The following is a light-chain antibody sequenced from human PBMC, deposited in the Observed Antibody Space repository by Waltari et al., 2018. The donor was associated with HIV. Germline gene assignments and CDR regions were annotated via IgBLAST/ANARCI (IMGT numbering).Light chain of an antibody. Sequence: QSVLTQPPSASGTPGQRVTISCSGSSSNIEVNSVNWYQQLPGTAPKLLIYTNNQPPSRFPDRFSCSKSGTSASLAISGLQSEDEADYYCVVWDDSLNGPVFGGGTKLTVL. V-gene: IGLV1-44*01. J-gene: IGLJ2*01. CDR3: VVWDDSLNGPV. CDR2: TNN. CDR1: SSNIEVNS.